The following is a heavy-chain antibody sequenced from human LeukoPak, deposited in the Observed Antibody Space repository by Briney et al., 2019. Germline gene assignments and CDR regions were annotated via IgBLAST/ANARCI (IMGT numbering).Heavy chain of an antibody. CDR1: GFIVSSSY. V-gene: IGHV3-66*01. D-gene: IGHD4-11*01. J-gene: IGHJ4*02. CDR2: IYTDGST. Sequence: GGSLRLSCAASGFIVSSSYLSWVRQPPGKGLEWVSGIYTDGSTYYADSVQGRFTISRDNSKNTLYLQMNSLRADDTSVYYCVRGHYSNTLGGQGTLVTVSS. CDR3: VRGHYSNTL.